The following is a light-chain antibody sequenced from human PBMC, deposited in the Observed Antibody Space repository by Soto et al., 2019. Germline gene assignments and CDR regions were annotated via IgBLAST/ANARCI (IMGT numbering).Light chain of an antibody. V-gene: IGKV3-11*01. CDR1: RRFTSN. J-gene: IGKJ2*01. CDR3: QQRSNWPPYT. Sequence: EIVLTQSPATLSLSPGERPTLSARPSRRFTSNLAWYQQKPGQAPRLLIYDASNRATGIPARFSGSGSGTDFTLTISSLEPEDFAVYYCQQRSNWPPYTFGQGTKLEIK. CDR2: DAS.